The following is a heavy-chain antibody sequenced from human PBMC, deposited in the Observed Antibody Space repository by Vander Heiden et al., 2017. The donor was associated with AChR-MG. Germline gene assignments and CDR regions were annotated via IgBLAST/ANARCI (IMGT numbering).Heavy chain of an antibody. D-gene: IGHD3-16*02. Sequence: QVTLKESGPVLVKPTETLTLTCTVSGFSLSNARMGVSWIRQPRGKDLEWLAHIFSNDEKSDSTSLKSRLTISKDTAKSQVVLTMTNMDPVETATDYCARTRPSYDYIGGSYRYTGWFDPWGQGTLVTVSS. CDR2: IFSNDEK. CDR3: ARTRPSYDYIGGSYRYTGWFDP. V-gene: IGHV2-26*01. CDR1: GFSLSNARMG. J-gene: IGHJ5*02.